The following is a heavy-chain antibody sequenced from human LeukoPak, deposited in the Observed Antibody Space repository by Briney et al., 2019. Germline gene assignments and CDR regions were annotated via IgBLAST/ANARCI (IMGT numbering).Heavy chain of an antibody. V-gene: IGHV4-39*01. CDR1: GGSISGSSYF. CDR2: IYYSGNT. Sequence: SETLSLTCTVSGGSISGSSYFWGWIRQPPGKGLEWIGSIYYSGNTYYNPSLKSRVTISVDTSKNQFSLKLSSVTAADTAVYYYARLKEGIDYWGQGTLVTVSS. D-gene: IGHD3-10*01. J-gene: IGHJ4*02. CDR3: ARLKEGIDY.